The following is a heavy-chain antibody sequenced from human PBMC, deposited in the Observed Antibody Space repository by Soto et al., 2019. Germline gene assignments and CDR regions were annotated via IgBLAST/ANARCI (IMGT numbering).Heavy chain of an antibody. Sequence: GESLKISCKGSGYKFTSYWINWVRQMPGKGLEWVGRIDPSDSHTNYSPPFQGHVTISVDTSITTAYLQWNSLQASDTAMYYCARRVGAYIYVSGGFDHWGRGTLVTVSS. CDR1: GYKFTSYW. D-gene: IGHD5-18*01. J-gene: IGHJ4*02. CDR3: ARRVGAYIYVSGGFDH. V-gene: IGHV5-10-1*01. CDR2: IDPSDSHT.